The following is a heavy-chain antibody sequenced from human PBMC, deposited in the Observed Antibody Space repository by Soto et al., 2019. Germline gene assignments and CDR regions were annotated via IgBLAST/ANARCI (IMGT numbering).Heavy chain of an antibody. CDR3: ASLLYLRAEYFQH. V-gene: IGHV4-61*01. D-gene: IGHD2-2*02. CDR1: GGSVSSGSYY. J-gene: IGHJ1*01. CDR2: IYYSGST. Sequence: QVQLQESGPGLVKPSETLSLTCTVSGGSVSSGSYYWSWIRQPPGKGLEWIGYIYYSGSTNYNPSLKSRVTVSVHTSKNQSSLKLSSLTAADTAVYSCASLLYLRAEYFQHWGQSTLVTVSS.